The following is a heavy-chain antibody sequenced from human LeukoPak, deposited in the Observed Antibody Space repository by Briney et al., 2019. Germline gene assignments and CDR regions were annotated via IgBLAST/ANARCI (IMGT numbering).Heavy chain of an antibody. V-gene: IGHV3-66*02. CDR2: TYSGGST. D-gene: IGHD2-2*01. J-gene: IGHJ4*02. CDR1: GFTVSSNY. Sequence: PGGSLRLSCAASGFTVSSNYMSWVRQAPGKGLEWVSVTYSGGSTYYADSVKGRFTISRDNSKNTLYLQMNSLRAEDTAVYYCARAVVVPAAMEGTFDYWGQGTLVTVSS. CDR3: ARAVVVPAAMEGTFDY.